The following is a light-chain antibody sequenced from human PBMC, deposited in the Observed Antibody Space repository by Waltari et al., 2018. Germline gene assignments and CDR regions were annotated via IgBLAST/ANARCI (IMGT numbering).Light chain of an antibody. CDR2: VTV. Sequence: QSLLTQPPSVSGAPGQSVIISCTGSSSNIGAGNDVHWYQQFPGAAPRLLIYVTVSRPAGVPDRVSGSRAGTSASLAIAGLQAEDEADYFCQSYDNSLSAPYVFGTGTKVIVL. CDR1: SSNIGAGND. V-gene: IGLV1-40*01. CDR3: QSYDNSLSAPYV. J-gene: IGLJ1*01.